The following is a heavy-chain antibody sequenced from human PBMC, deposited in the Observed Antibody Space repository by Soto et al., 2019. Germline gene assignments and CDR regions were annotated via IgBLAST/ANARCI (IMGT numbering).Heavy chain of an antibody. CDR2: ISGSGGST. D-gene: IGHD3-22*01. CDR3: AKLSDYYDSSGPFFDY. CDR1: GFTFSSYA. V-gene: IGHV3-23*01. Sequence: EVQLLESGGGLVQPGGSLRLSCAASGFTFSSYAMSWVRQAPGKGLEWVSAISGSGGSTYYADSVKGRFTISRDNSKNTLYLQMNSLRAEDTAVYYCAKLSDYYDSSGPFFDYWGQGTLVTVSS. J-gene: IGHJ4*02.